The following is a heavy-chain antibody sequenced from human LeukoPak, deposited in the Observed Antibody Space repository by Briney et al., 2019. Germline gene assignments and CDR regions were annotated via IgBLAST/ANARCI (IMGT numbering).Heavy chain of an antibody. D-gene: IGHD3-10*01. CDR3: ARDLGAYYYYYMDV. Sequence: PGGTLRLSCAASGFTFSSYGMSWVRQAPGKGLEWVSAISGSGGSTYYADSVKGRFTISRDNAKNSLYLQMDSLRAGDTAVYYCARDLGAYYYYYMDVWGKGTTVTVSS. V-gene: IGHV3-23*01. J-gene: IGHJ6*03. CDR2: ISGSGGST. CDR1: GFTFSSYG.